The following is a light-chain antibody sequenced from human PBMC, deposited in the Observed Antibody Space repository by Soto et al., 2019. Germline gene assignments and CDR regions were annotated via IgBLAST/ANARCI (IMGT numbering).Light chain of an antibody. CDR3: QQFNVYSLT. CDR1: QGIRDF. Sequence: DIQLTQSPSFLSASVGDRVTITCRASQGIRDFLAWYQQKPGKAPKLLIYAASNLQAGVPTRFSGFASGTEFTLTISNLQPADSATYYCQQFNVYSLTFGGGTKLEIK. CDR2: AAS. V-gene: IGKV1-9*01. J-gene: IGKJ4*01.